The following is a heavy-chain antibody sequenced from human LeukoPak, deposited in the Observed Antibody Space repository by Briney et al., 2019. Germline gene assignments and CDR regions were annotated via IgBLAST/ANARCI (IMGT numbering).Heavy chain of an antibody. D-gene: IGHD2-15*01. CDR1: GVSVGSNY. CDR3: ARATGSGYCSGGRCRAAFDV. Sequence: GGSLRLSCAASGVSVGSNYMSWVRQAPGKGLEWVSVIYSGDNSYYADSVKGRFTISRDTSKNTLYLQMNSLRAEDTAMYYCARATGSGYCSGGRCRAAFDVWGQGTMVTVSS. CDR2: IYSGDNS. J-gene: IGHJ3*01. V-gene: IGHV3-53*01.